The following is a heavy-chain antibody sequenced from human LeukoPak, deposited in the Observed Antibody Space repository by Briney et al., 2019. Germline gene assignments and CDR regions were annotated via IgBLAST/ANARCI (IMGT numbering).Heavy chain of an antibody. J-gene: IGHJ6*02. D-gene: IGHD2-2*01. CDR3: ARELGYCSSTSCHYGMDV. V-gene: IGHV3-13*01. CDR2: IGTAGDT. Sequence: PGGSLRLSCAASGFTFSSYDMHWVRQATGKGLEWVSAIGTAGDTYYPGSVKGRFTISRENAKNSLYLQMNSLRAGDTAVYYCARELGYCSSTSCHYGMDVWGQGTTVTVSS. CDR1: GFTFSSYD.